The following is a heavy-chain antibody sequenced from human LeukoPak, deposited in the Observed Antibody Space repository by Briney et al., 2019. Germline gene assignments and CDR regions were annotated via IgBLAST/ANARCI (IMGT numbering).Heavy chain of an antibody. D-gene: IGHD3-10*01. CDR3: AKDRITMVRGVNYYYSAMDV. CDR2: ISGSGGST. Sequence: PGGSLRLSCAASGFTFISYAMSWVRQAPGKGLEWVSVISGSGGSTKYVDSVKGRFTISRDNPKNTLYLQMNSLRAEDTAVYYCAKDRITMVRGVNYYYSAMDVWGPGATVTVSS. J-gene: IGHJ6*02. CDR1: GFTFISYA. V-gene: IGHV3-23*01.